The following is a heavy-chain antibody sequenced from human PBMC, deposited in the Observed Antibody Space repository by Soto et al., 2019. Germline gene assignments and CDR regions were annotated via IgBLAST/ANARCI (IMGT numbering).Heavy chain of an antibody. D-gene: IGHD1-26*01. J-gene: IGHJ4*02. Sequence: SETLSLTCTVSGGSISSSSYYWGWIRQPPGKGLEWIGYIYHSGSTYYNPSLKSRVTISVDRSKNQFSLKLSSVTAADTAVYYCASGIVGATDFDYWGQGTLVPVSS. CDR1: GGSISSSSYY. CDR3: ASGIVGATDFDY. V-gene: IGHV4-39*07. CDR2: IYHSGST.